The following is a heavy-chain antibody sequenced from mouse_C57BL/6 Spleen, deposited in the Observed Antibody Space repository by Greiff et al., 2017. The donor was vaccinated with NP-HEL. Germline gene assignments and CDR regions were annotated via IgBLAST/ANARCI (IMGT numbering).Heavy chain of an antibody. V-gene: IGHV1-15*01. CDR3: TRGDSVFAY. CDR1: GYTFTDYE. CDR2: IDPETGGT. J-gene: IGHJ3*01. Sequence: VKVVESGAELVRPGASVTLSCKASGYTFTDYEMHWVKQTPVHGLEWIGAIDPETGGTAYNQKFKGKAILTADKSSSTAYMELRSLTSEDSAVYYCTRGDSVFAYWGQGTLVTVSA.